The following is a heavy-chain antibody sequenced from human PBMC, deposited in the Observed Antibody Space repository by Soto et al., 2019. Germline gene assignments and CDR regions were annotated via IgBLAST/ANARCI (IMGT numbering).Heavy chain of an antibody. V-gene: IGHV4-4*07. D-gene: IGHD1-1*01. J-gene: IGHJ5*02. CDR2: IYATGTT. Sequence: SETLSLTCTVSGASISGYYWSWIRKSAGKGLEWIGRIYATGTTDYNPSLKSRVMMSVDTSKKQFSLKLRSVTAADTAVYYRVRDGTKTLRDWFDPWGQGISVTVSS. CDR3: VRDGTKTLRDWFDP. CDR1: GASISGYY.